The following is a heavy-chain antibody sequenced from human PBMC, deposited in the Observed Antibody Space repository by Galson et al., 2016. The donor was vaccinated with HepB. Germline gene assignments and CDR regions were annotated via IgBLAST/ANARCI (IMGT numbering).Heavy chain of an antibody. CDR3: AGDPGLPNGMDI. CDR1: GFTFSSYW. D-gene: IGHD3-10*01. CDR2: IDRDGSRT. V-gene: IGHV3-74*01. J-gene: IGHJ6*02. Sequence: SLRLSCAASGFTFSSYWMHWVRQAPGKGLVWVSRIDRDGSRTSYADSVKGRFTISRDSSENTVNLQMNSLRAEDTAVYYCAGDPGLPNGMDIWGQGTTVTVSS.